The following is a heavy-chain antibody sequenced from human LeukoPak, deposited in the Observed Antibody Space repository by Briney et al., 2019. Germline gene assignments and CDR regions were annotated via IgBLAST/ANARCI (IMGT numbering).Heavy chain of an antibody. Sequence: GGSLRLSCAASGFTFSSYSMNWVRQAPGKGLEWVSSISSSSNYIYYADSVKGRFTITRDNAKNSLYLQMNSLRAEDTAVYYCARDFWSGYSVDYWGQGTLVTVSS. J-gene: IGHJ4*02. CDR1: GFTFSSYS. V-gene: IGHV3-21*01. CDR2: ISSSSNYI. CDR3: ARDFWSGYSVDY. D-gene: IGHD3-3*01.